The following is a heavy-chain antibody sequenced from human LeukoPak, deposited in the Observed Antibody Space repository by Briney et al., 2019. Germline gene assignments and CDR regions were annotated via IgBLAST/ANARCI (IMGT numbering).Heavy chain of an antibody. J-gene: IGHJ4*02. CDR2: INHSGST. D-gene: IGHD6-19*01. V-gene: IGHV4-34*01. CDR1: GGSFSGYY. Sequence: PSETLSLTCAVYGGSFSGYYWSWIRQPPGKGLEWIGEINHSGSTKYNPSLKSRVTISVDTSKNQFSLRLSSVTAADTAVYYCAASYSSAFPEIDYWGQGTLVTVSS. CDR3: AASYSSAFPEIDY.